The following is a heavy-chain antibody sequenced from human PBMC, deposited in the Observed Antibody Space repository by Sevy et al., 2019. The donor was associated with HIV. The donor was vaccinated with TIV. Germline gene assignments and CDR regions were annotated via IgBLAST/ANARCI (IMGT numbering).Heavy chain of an antibody. V-gene: IGHV4-34*01. CDR2: INHSGST. Sequence: SETLSLTCAVYGGSFSGYYWSWIRQPPGKGLEWIGEINHSGSTNYNPSLKSRVTISVDTSKNQFSLKLSSVTAADTAVYYCARGVVVPAAKNLNYYYYYYGMDVWGLGTTVTVSS. D-gene: IGHD2-2*01. CDR1: GGSFSGYY. CDR3: ARGVVVPAAKNLNYYYYYYGMDV. J-gene: IGHJ6*02.